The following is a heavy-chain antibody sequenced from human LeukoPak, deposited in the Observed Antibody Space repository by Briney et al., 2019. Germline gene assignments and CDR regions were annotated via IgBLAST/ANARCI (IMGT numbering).Heavy chain of an antibody. CDR1: GFTFSSYG. CDR3: AKETNGDYRQYYFDY. D-gene: IGHD4-17*01. V-gene: IGHV3-30*18. J-gene: IGHJ4*02. CDR2: ISYDGSNK. Sequence: GGSLRLSCAASGFTFSSYGVHWVRQAPGKRLEWVAVISYDGSNKYYADSVKGRFTISRGNSKNTLYLQMNSLRAEDTAVYYCAKETNGDYRQYYFDYWGQGTLVTVSS.